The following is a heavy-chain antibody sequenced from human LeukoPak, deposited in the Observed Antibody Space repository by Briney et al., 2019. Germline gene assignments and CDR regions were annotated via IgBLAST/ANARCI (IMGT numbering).Heavy chain of an antibody. D-gene: IGHD2-15*01. V-gene: IGHV3-7*04. Sequence: PGGSLRLSCATSGFIFSNYWMTWVRQVPGKGLEWVANIKQDGSEKYYVDSVKGRFTISRDNAKNSLYLQMSSLRGEDTAVYYCARAPSVVVPGDYWGQGTLVTVSS. CDR3: ARAPSVVVPGDY. J-gene: IGHJ4*02. CDR2: IKQDGSEK. CDR1: GFIFSNYW.